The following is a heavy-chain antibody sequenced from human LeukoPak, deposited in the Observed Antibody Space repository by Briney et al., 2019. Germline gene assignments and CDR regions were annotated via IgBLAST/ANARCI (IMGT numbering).Heavy chain of an antibody. CDR2: ISAYNGNT. V-gene: IGHV1-18*01. Sequence: GASVKVSCKASGYTFTSYGISWVRQAPGQGLEWMGWISAYNGNTNYAQKLQGRVTMTTDTSTSTAYMELRSLRSDDTAVYYCAREARYYYDSSGYYSRNTDYWGQGTLVTVSS. CDR3: AREARYYYDSSGYYSRNTDY. CDR1: GYTFTSYG. J-gene: IGHJ4*02. D-gene: IGHD3-22*01.